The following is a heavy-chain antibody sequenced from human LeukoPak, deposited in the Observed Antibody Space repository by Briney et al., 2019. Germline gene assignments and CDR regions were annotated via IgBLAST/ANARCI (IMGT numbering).Heavy chain of an antibody. CDR3: ARVRVTTGYYYYYYMDV. V-gene: IGHV4-34*01. CDR2: INHSGST. J-gene: IGHJ6*03. CDR1: GGSFSGYY. Sequence: PSETLSLTCAVYGGSFSGYYWSWIRQPPGKGLEWIGEINHSGSTNYNPSLKSRVTISVDTSKNQFSLKLSSVTAAGTAVYYCARVRVTTGYYYYYYMDVWGKGTTVTVSS. D-gene: IGHD4-17*01.